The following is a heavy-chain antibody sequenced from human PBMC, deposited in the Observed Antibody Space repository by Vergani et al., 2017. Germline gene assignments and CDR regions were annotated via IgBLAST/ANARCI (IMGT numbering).Heavy chain of an antibody. CDR1: GGSFSGYY. D-gene: IGHD3-22*01. CDR2: IYYSGST. CDR3: ARGAVDYYDSSGLPTPFDY. Sequence: QVQLQQWGAGLLKPSETLSLTCAVYGGSFSGYYWGWIRQPPGKGLEWIGSIYYSGSTYYNPSLKSRGTISVDTSKNQFSLKLSSVTAADTAVYYCARGAVDYYDSSGLPTPFDYWGQGTLVTVSS. V-gene: IGHV4-34*01. J-gene: IGHJ4*02.